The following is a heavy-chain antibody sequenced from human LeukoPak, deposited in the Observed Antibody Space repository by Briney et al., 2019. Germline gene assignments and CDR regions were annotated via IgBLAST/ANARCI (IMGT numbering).Heavy chain of an antibody. D-gene: IGHD4-23*01. CDR1: GGSISSSSYY. CDR2: IYYSGST. J-gene: IGHJ4*02. CDR3: ARGRIRWPFDY. Sequence: PSETLSLTCTVSGGSISSSSYYWGWIRQPPGKGLEWIGSIYYSGSTYYNPSLKSRVTISVDTSKNQFSLKLSPVTAADTAVYYCARGRIRWPFDYWGQGTLVTVSS. V-gene: IGHV4-39*01.